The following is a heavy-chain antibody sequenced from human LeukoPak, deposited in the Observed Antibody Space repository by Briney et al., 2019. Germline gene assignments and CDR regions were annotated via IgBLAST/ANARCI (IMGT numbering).Heavy chain of an antibody. D-gene: IGHD2-2*02. CDR3: ARLPDTRYCSSTSCYTAAVTAFDI. CDR2: IYYSGST. J-gene: IGHJ3*02. CDR1: GGSISSGDYY. Sequence: SQTLSLTCTVSGGSISSGDYYWSWIRQPPGKGLEWIGYIYYSGSTYYNPSLKSRVTVSVDTSKNQFSLKLSSVTAADTAVYYCARLPDTRYCSSTSCYTAAVTAFDIWGQGTMVTVSS. V-gene: IGHV4-30-4*08.